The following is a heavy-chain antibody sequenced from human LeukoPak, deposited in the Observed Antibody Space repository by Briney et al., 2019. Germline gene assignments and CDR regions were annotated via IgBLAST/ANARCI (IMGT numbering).Heavy chain of an antibody. CDR3: TRDRGQWLVDS. V-gene: IGHV4-39*07. CDR2: IDSSGNV. CDR1: GGSISTSGYY. J-gene: IGHJ5*01. Sequence: KSSEALSLTCTVSGGSISTSGYYWGWIRQPPGKGLEYFATIDSSGNVYYNPSLRSRVTISADTSKNQFSLKLSSMTAADTAVYYCTRDRGQWLVDSWGQGTLVTVSS. D-gene: IGHD6-19*01.